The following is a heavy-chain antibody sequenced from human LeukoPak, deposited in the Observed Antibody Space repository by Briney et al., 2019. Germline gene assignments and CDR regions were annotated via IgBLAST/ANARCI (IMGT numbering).Heavy chain of an antibody. CDR3: ARVRRSLNWFDS. V-gene: IGHV4-31*03. D-gene: IGHD3-3*01. CDR2: IYYSGIT. CDR1: GGSISSGGYY. J-gene: IGHJ5*01. Sequence: MPSETLSLTCTVSGGSISSGGYYWSWIRQHPGKGLEWIGYIYYSGITHYNPSLKSRVTILVDTSKNQFSLKLSSVTDADTAVYYCARVRRSLNWFDSWGQGTLVTVSS.